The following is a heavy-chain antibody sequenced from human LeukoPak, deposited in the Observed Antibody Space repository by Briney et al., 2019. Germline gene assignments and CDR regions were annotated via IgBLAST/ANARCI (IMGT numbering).Heavy chain of an antibody. CDR1: GGSISSSSYY. Sequence: PSETLSLTCTVSGGSISSSSYYWGWIRQPPGKGLEWIGSIYYSGSTYYNPSLKSRVTISVDTSKNQFSLKLSSVTAADTAVYYCARDSGDSSGYTPFDYWGQGTLVTVSS. CDR2: IYYSGST. CDR3: ARDSGDSSGYTPFDY. J-gene: IGHJ4*02. D-gene: IGHD3-22*01. V-gene: IGHV4-39*07.